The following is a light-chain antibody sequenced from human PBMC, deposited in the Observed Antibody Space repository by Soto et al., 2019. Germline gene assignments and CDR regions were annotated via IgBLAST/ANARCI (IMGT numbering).Light chain of an antibody. CDR2: DAS. Sequence: DIQMTQSPSSLSASVGDRVTITCQASQDISNYLNWYQQKPGKAPKLLIYDASNLETGFPSRFSGSGSGTDFTFAISSLQPEDIETYYCQQYDNLTPVTFGQGTRLEIK. CDR3: QQYDNLTPVT. J-gene: IGKJ5*01. V-gene: IGKV1-33*01. CDR1: QDISNY.